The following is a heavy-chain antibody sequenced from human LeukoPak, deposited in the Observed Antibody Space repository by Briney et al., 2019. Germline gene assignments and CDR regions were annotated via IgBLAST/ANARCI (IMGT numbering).Heavy chain of an antibody. D-gene: IGHD6-19*01. CDR1: GFTFSSYS. Sequence: GGSLRLSCAASGFTFSSYSMNWIRQAPGKGLEWVSSISSSSSYIYYADSVKGRFTISRDNAKNSLYLQMNSLRAEDTAVYYCARGSGWYRYYFDYWGQGTLVTVSS. CDR3: ARGSGWYRYYFDY. J-gene: IGHJ4*02. CDR2: ISSSSSYI. V-gene: IGHV3-21*01.